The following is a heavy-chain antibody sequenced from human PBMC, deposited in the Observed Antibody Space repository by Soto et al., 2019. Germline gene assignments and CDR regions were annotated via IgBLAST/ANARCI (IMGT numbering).Heavy chain of an antibody. CDR2: IFHSGST. CDR1: NGYINSGGFY. Sequence: QVQLQESGPGLLKPSQTLSLTCNVSNGYINSGGFYWSWIRQHPGKGLEWIGYIFHSGSTLYNPSLNSRVSLSADTSKNQLSLNLWSVTVADTAVYYCARGGIAGHWFDPWGQGILVNVSS. V-gene: IGHV4-31*03. CDR3: ARGGIAGHWFDP. J-gene: IGHJ5*02. D-gene: IGHD6-13*01.